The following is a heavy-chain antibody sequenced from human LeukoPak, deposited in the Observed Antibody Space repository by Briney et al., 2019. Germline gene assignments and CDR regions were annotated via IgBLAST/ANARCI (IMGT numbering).Heavy chain of an antibody. D-gene: IGHD6-6*01. Sequence: ASVKVSCKASGYTFTGYYMHWVRQAPGQGLEWMGWINPNSGGTNYARKFQGRVTMTRDTSISTAYMELSRLRSDDTAVYYCARDFSIAAREGWFDPWGQGTLVTVSS. CDR3: ARDFSIAAREGWFDP. CDR1: GYTFTGYY. V-gene: IGHV1-2*02. CDR2: INPNSGGT. J-gene: IGHJ5*02.